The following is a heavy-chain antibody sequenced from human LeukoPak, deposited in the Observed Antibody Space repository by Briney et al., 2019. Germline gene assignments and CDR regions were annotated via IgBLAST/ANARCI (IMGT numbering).Heavy chain of an antibody. Sequence: GGSLRLSCAASGFTFSDYYMSWIRQAPGKGLEWVSYISSSSYTNYADSVKGRFTISRDNAKNSLYLQMNSLRAEDTAAYYCARARTYCSSTSCYLDAFDIWGQGTMVTVSS. J-gene: IGHJ3*02. D-gene: IGHD2-2*01. CDR2: ISSSSYT. CDR3: ARARTYCSSTSCYLDAFDI. V-gene: IGHV3-11*06. CDR1: GFTFSDYY.